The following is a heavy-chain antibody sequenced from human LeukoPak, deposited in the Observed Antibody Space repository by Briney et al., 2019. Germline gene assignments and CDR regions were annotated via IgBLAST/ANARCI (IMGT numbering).Heavy chain of an antibody. V-gene: IGHV3-23*01. D-gene: IGHD6-19*01. CDR2: MSGSGSST. J-gene: IGHJ4*02. Sequence: GGSLRLSCAASGFTFSSYAMSWVRQAPGKGLEWVSAMSGSGSSTYYADSVKGRFTISRDNSKNTLYLQMNSLRAEDTAVYYCAKGVAVASPYYFDYWGQGTLVTVSS. CDR3: AKGVAVASPYYFDY. CDR1: GFTFSSYA.